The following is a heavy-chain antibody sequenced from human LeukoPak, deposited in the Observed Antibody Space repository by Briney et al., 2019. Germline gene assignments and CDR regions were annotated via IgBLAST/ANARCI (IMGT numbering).Heavy chain of an antibody. CDR3: ARTPPKGDIDY. J-gene: IGHJ4*02. V-gene: IGHV1-8*01. CDR2: MSASSGNT. Sequence: ASVKVSCKASGYTFTNYDINWVRQATGQGLEWLGWMSASSGNTGYAQKSQGRVSMTRATSISTAHLELSSLTFEDTAVYYCARTPPKGDIDYWGQGTLVTVSS. CDR1: GYTFTNYD. D-gene: IGHD2-21*01.